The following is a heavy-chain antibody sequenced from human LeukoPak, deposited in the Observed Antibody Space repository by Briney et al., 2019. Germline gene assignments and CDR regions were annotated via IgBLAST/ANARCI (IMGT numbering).Heavy chain of an antibody. CDR1: GYTFTSYG. D-gene: IGHD4-17*01. CDR2: ISAYNGNT. CDR3: ARVPWGSAYHDYAYYYYYYMDV. V-gene: IGHV1-18*01. Sequence: ASVKVSCKASGYTFTSYGISWVRQAPGQGLEWMGWISAYNGNTNYAQKLQGRVTMTTDTSTSTAYMELRSLTSDDTAVYYCARVPWGSAYHDYAYYYYYYMDVWGKGTTVTVSS. J-gene: IGHJ6*03.